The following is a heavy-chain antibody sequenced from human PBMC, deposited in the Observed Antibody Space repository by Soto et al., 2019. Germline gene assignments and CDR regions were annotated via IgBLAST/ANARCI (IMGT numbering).Heavy chain of an antibody. Sequence: GGSLRLSCAASGFTFRSYGMHWVRQAPGKGLEWVAVIWDDGSDKRYADSVKGRFTVSRDNSKNTLFLQMSSLRAEDTAVYYCARDPQINSDTSGYVGSWGPGTLVTVSS. J-gene: IGHJ5*02. CDR2: IWDDGSDK. CDR3: ARDPQINSDTSGYVGS. CDR1: GFTFRSYG. V-gene: IGHV3-33*01. D-gene: IGHD3-22*01.